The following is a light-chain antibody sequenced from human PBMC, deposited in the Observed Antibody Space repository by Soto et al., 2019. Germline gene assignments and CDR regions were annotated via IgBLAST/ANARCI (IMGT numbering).Light chain of an antibody. CDR1: QSVSSY. V-gene: IGKV3-11*01. CDR2: DAS. J-gene: IGKJ1*01. CDR3: QQRSNWPRT. Sequence: EIVLTQSPAPPSLSPGERATLXXRASQSVSSYLAWYQQKPGQAPRXLIYDASNRATGIPARCSGSGSGTDFTLTISSLEPEDFAVYYCQQRSNWPRTFGQGTKVDIK.